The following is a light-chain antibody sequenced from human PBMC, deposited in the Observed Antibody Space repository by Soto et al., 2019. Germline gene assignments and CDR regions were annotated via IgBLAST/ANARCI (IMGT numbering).Light chain of an antibody. Sequence: DFQLTQSPSTLSASVGDRVTITCRASRSLSGWLAWYQQKPGKAPKLLIYEVSTLENGVPSRFSGSGSGTQFTLTINSLQPDDSATFFCQQYFGAWTFGQGTQVEI. J-gene: IGKJ1*01. CDR3: QQYFGAWT. CDR1: RSLSGW. CDR2: EVS. V-gene: IGKV1-5*03.